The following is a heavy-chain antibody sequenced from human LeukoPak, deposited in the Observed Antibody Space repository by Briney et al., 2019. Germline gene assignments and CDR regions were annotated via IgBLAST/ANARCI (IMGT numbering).Heavy chain of an antibody. J-gene: IGHJ6*03. CDR3: ARATITNYYYMDV. CDR2: ISSSSSYI. CDR1: GFTFSSYS. D-gene: IGHD5-12*01. V-gene: IGHV3-21*01. Sequence: GGSLRLSCAASGFTFSSYSMNSVRQAPGKGLEWVSSISSSSSYIYYADSVKGRFTISRDNAKNSLYLQMNSLRAGDTAVYYCARATITNYYYMDVWGKGTTVTVSS.